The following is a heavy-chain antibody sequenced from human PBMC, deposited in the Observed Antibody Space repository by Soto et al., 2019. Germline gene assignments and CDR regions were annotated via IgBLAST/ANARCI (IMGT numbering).Heavy chain of an antibody. J-gene: IGHJ1*01. D-gene: IGHD6-19*01. CDR2: INHSGST. CDR1: GGSISGYY. CDR3: ASSGWYSSKYFQH. V-gene: IGHV4-34*01. Sequence: SETLSLTCAVYGGSISGYYWSWNRQPPGKGLEWIGEINHSGSTNYNPSLKSRVTISVDTSKNQFSLKLSSVTAADTAVYYCASSGWYSSKYFQHWGQGTLVTVSS.